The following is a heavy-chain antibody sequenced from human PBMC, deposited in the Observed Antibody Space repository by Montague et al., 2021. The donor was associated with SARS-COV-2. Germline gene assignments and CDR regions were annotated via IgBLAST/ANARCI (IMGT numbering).Heavy chain of an antibody. D-gene: IGHD1-26*01. J-gene: IGHJ4*02. V-gene: IGHV5-51*01. CDR3: ARESGSFHDGGYFDY. CDR2: IYPGDSAT. Sequence: QSVAEVKTPGESLKISCKGSGYTFSNYWIAWVRQTPGKGLEWMGSIYPGDSATKHSPSFQGQVTMLADKSINTAYLQWNSLRAEDTAVYYCARESGSFHDGGYFDYWGQGSLVTVSS. CDR1: GYTFSNYW.